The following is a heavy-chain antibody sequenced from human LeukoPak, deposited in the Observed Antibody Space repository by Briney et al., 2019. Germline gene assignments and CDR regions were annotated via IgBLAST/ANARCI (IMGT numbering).Heavy chain of an antibody. J-gene: IGHJ1*01. V-gene: IGHV3-21*01. Sequence: GGSLRLSCAASGFTFSSYSMNWVRQAPGKGQEWVSSISSISSYIYYADSVKGRFTISRDNAKNSLYLQMNSLRAEDTAVYYCARDPTVYYDFWSGYSPAEYLQHWGQGTLVTVSS. D-gene: IGHD3-3*01. CDR2: ISSISSYI. CDR3: ARDPTVYYDFWSGYSPAEYLQH. CDR1: GFTFSSYS.